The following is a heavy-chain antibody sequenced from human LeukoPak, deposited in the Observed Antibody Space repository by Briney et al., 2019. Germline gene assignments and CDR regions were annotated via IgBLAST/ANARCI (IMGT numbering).Heavy chain of an antibody. V-gene: IGHV3-23*01. J-gene: IGHJ4*02. CDR1: GFTFSSYA. CDR3: ARDIVATIQPI. Sequence: GGSLRLSCAASGFTFSSYAMSWVRQAPGKGLEWVSAISGSGGSTYYADSAKGRFTISRDNSKNTLYLQMNSLRAEDTAVYYCARDIVATIQPIWGQGTLVTVSS. D-gene: IGHD5-12*01. CDR2: ISGSGGST.